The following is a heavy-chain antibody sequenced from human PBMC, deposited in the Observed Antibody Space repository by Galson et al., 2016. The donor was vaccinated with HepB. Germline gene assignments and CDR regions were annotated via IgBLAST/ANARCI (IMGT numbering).Heavy chain of an antibody. J-gene: IGHJ6*03. CDR3: ARHVTSRDYNDSREYYRCHYSQYMEV. CDR2: IHPGDSNT. Sequence: QSGAEVKEPGESLKISCQGSGYSFTNYWIGWVRQMPGKSLEWMGIIHPGDSNTRYGPSFQGQVTISADKSVSTAYLHWNSLKASDTARYYCARHVTSRDYNDSREYYRCHYSQYMEVWGKGTTVTVSS. V-gene: IGHV5-51*01. CDR1: GYSFTNYW. D-gene: IGHD3-22*01.